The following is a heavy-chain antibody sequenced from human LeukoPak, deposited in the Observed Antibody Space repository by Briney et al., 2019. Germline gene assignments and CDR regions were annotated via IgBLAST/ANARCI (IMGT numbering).Heavy chain of an antibody. CDR1: GFTFSSYG. V-gene: IGHV3-33*01. CDR3: AGDRAYSSGWYDY. J-gene: IGHJ4*02. D-gene: IGHD6-19*01. Sequence: GGYLRLSCAASGFTFSSYGMHWVRQAPGKGLEWLAVIWYDGSNKYYADSVKGRFTISRDNSKNTLYLQMNSLRAEDTAVYYCAGDRAYSSGWYDYWGQGTLVTVSS. CDR2: IWYDGSNK.